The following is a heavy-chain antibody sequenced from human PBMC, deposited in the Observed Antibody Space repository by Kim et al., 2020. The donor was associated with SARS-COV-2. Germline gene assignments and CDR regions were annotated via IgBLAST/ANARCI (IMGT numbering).Heavy chain of an antibody. V-gene: IGHV3-23*01. CDR3: AKNALVVMGWDDAFDI. CDR2: ISGSGGST. D-gene: IGHD3-22*01. Sequence: GGSLRLSCAASGFTFSSYAMSWVRQAPGKGLEWVSAISGSGGSTYYADSVKGRFTISRDNSKNTLYLQMNSLRAEDTAVYYCAKNALVVMGWDDAFDIWGQGTMVTVSS. CDR1: GFTFSSYA. J-gene: IGHJ3*02.